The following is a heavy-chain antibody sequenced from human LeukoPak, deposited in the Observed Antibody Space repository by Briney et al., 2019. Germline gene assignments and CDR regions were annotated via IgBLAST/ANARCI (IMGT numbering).Heavy chain of an antibody. V-gene: IGHV3-30*18. Sequence: GGSLSLSCAASGFTFSSYGMHWVRQAPGKGLEWVAVISYDGSNKYYADSVKGRFTISRDNSKNTLYLQMNSLRAEDTAVYYCAKDPGSYGRGYWGQGTLVTVSS. CDR1: GFTFSSYG. D-gene: IGHD5-18*01. CDR3: AKDPGSYGRGY. J-gene: IGHJ4*02. CDR2: ISYDGSNK.